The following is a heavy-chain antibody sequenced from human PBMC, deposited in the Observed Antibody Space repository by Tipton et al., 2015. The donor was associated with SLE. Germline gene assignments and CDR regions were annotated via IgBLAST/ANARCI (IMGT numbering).Heavy chain of an antibody. CDR1: GGSISRGSYY. V-gene: IGHV4-61*09. CDR2: IYTTGST. Sequence: TLSLTCTVSGGSISRGSYYWNWVRQPAGKGLEWIGHIYTTGSTNYNPSLKSRVTISVDTSKNHFSLNLSSVTAADTAVYYCVRELDTFEVWGPGTLVTVSS. CDR3: VRELDTFEV. J-gene: IGHJ3*01.